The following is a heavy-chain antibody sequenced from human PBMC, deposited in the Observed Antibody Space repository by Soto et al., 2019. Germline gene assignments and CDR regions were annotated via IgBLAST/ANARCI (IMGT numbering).Heavy chain of an antibody. CDR1: GGSISSGGYS. CDR3: ARVPTP. CDR2: IYHSGST. V-gene: IGHV4-30-2*01. Sequence: QLLLQESGSGLVKPSQTLSLTCAVSGGSISSGGYSWSWIRQPPGKGLEWIGYIYHSGSTYNNPSLKSRVTISVDRSKNQFSLKLISVNAADTAVYYCARVPTPWGQRTLVTVSA. J-gene: IGHJ5*02.